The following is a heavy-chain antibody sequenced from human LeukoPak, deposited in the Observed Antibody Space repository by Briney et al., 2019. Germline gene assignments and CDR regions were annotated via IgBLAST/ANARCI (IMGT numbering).Heavy chain of an antibody. CDR3: ARAPWGQLVQLDY. Sequence: PSETLSLTCAVYGGSFSGYYWSWIRQPPGKGLEWIGEINHSGSTNYNPSLKSRVTISVDTSKNRFSLKLSSVTAADTAVYYCARAPWGQLVQLDYWGQGTLVTVSS. V-gene: IGHV4-34*01. CDR2: INHSGST. J-gene: IGHJ4*02. CDR1: GGSFSGYY. D-gene: IGHD6-6*01.